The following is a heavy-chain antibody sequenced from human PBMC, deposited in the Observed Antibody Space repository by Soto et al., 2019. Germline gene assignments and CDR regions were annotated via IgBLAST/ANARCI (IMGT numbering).Heavy chain of an antibody. Sequence: QLQLQESGPGLVKPSEALSLTCTVSGGSISSSSYYWGWIRQPPGKGLEWIGSIYYSGSTYYNPSLKSRVTISVDTSKNQFSLKLSSVTAADTAVYYCARRRSPGRYFDYWGQGTLVTVSS. CDR3: ARRRSPGRYFDY. CDR2: IYYSGST. V-gene: IGHV4-39*01. CDR1: GGSISSSSYY. J-gene: IGHJ4*02.